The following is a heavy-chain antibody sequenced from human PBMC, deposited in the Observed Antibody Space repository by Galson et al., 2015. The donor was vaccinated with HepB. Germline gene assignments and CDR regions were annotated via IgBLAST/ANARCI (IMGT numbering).Heavy chain of an antibody. Sequence: SLRLSCAASGFTFTNYAMTWVRQAPGKRLEWVSAISASGGSTFYADSVKGRFTISRDNSKNTLYLQMNSLRAEDTAVHYCATVSGGSGWPYYFDYWGQGTLVTVSS. CDR1: GFTFTNYA. CDR3: ATVSGGSGWPYYFDY. CDR2: ISASGGST. V-gene: IGHV3-23*01. J-gene: IGHJ4*02. D-gene: IGHD6-25*01.